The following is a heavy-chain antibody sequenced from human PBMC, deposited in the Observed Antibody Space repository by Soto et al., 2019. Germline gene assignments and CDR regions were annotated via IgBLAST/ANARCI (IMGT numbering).Heavy chain of an antibody. CDR3: ANGRDMITFGGVIPPARHDDFDI. CDR1: GFTFSSYG. Sequence: QVQLVESGGGVVQPGRSLRLSCAASGFTFSSYGMHWVRQAPGKGLEWVAVISYDGSNKYYADSVKGRFTISRDNSKNTLYRQMNRLRAEDTAVYYCANGRDMITFGGVIPPARHDDFDIWGKGTMVTVSS. D-gene: IGHD3-16*02. CDR2: ISYDGSNK. V-gene: IGHV3-30*18. J-gene: IGHJ3*02.